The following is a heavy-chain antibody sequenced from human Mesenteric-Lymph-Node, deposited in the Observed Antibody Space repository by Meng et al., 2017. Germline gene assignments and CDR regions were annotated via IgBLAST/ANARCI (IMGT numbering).Heavy chain of an antibody. V-gene: IGHV4-31*03. Sequence: SETLSLTCSVSGGSISSGGYYWSWLRQRPGMGLEWIGNIYSSGSPYYNPSLKGSITISVDTTKNQLSLKLTSATAADTAVYFCSRCGTDTIAYHFDTWGQGTLVTVSS. CDR3: SRCGTDTIAYHFDT. J-gene: IGHJ4*02. CDR2: IYSSGSP. CDR1: GGSISSGGYY. D-gene: IGHD3-9*01.